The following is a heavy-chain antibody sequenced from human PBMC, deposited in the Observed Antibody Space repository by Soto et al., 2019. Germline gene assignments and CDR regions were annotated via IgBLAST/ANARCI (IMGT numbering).Heavy chain of an antibody. CDR1: GFTFSSYS. J-gene: IGHJ4*02. V-gene: IGHV3-21*01. CDR3: ARDALVYCSGGSCYFNDY. D-gene: IGHD2-15*01. Sequence: EVQLVESGGGLVKPGGSLRLSCAASGFTFSSYSMNWVRQAPGKGLEWVSSISSSSSYIYYADSVTGRFTISRDNAKNSLYLQMNSLRAEDTAVYYCARDALVYCSGGSCYFNDYWGQGALVTVSS. CDR2: ISSSSSYI.